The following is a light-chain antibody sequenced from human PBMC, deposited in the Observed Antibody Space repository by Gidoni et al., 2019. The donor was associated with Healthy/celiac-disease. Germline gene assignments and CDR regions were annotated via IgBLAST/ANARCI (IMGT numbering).Light chain of an antibody. Sequence: IQMTQSPSSLSASVVDSVTITCQASQDISNYLNWYQQKPGKAPKLLIYDASNLETGVPSMFSGXGSGTDFTFTISSLQPEDIATYYCQQYDNXPXTFGGGTKVEIK. CDR1: QDISNY. V-gene: IGKV1-33*01. J-gene: IGKJ4*01. CDR2: DAS. CDR3: QQYDNXPXT.